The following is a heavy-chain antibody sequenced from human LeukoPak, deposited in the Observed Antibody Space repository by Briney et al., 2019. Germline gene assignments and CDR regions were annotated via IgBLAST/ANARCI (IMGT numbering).Heavy chain of an antibody. CDR1: GFTFINYY. Sequence: ASVKVSCKASGFTFINYYMHWVRQAPGQGLEWLGIVNLSGGSTHYPQKFQDRVTMTRDTSTSTVYMELSSLRSEDTAVYYCARDLDYGEKSEDYWGQGTLVTVSS. CDR2: VNLSGGST. D-gene: IGHD4/OR15-4a*01. J-gene: IGHJ4*02. CDR3: ARDLDYGEKSEDY. V-gene: IGHV1-46*01.